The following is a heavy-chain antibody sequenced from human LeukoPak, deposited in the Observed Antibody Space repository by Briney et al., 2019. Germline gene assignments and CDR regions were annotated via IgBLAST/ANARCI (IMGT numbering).Heavy chain of an antibody. Sequence: SETLSLPCTVSGGSISSGDYYWSWIRQHPVKGLEWIGYIHYSGSTYYNPSLESRVTVSVDTSKNQFSLKLTSVTAADTAVYYCAREKAYDASVSYSNPFDYWGLGTLVTVSS. J-gene: IGHJ4*02. CDR3: AREKAYDASVSYSNPFDY. CDR2: IHYSGST. CDR1: GGSISSGDYY. V-gene: IGHV4-31*03. D-gene: IGHD3-22*01.